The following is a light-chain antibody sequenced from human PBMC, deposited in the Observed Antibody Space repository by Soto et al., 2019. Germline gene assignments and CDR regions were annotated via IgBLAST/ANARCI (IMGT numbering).Light chain of an antibody. J-gene: IGKJ1*01. CDR3: KQYNNWPT. CDR2: GAS. CDR1: QSVSSN. Sequence: EIVMTQSPATLSVSPGVRATLSCRASQSVSSNLAWYQKKPGEARRFLIYGASTRATGIPARFSGSGSGTDFTLIISSLQSEDFAVYYCKQYNNWPTFGQGTKVEIK. V-gene: IGKV3-15*01.